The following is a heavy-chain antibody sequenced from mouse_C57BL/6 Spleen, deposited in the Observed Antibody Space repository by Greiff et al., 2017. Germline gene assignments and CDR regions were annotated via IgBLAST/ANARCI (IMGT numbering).Heavy chain of an antibody. D-gene: IGHD2-5*01. V-gene: IGHV1-80*01. Sequence: QVQLQQSGAELVKPGASVKISCKASGYAFSSYWMNWVKQRPGKGLEWIGQIYPGDGDTNYNGKFKGKATLTADKSSSTAYMQLSSLTSEDSAVYFCARDYSNPAWSAYWGQGTLVTVSA. CDR3: ARDYSNPAWSAY. CDR1: GYAFSSYW. CDR2: IYPGDGDT. J-gene: IGHJ3*01.